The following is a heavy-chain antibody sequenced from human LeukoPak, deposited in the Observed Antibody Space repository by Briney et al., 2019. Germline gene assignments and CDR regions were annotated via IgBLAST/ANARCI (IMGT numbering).Heavy chain of an antibody. J-gene: IGHJ5*02. D-gene: IGHD3-3*01. CDR2: IYHSGST. CDR1: GYSISSGYY. V-gene: IGHV4-38-2*02. Sequence: PSETLSLTCTVSGYSISSGYYWGWIRQPPGKGLEWIGSIYHSGSTYYNPSLKSRVTISVDTSKNQFSLKLSSVTAAHTAVYYCARGLRFLGWLPYNWFDPWGQGTLVTGSS. CDR3: ARGLRFLGWLPYNWFDP.